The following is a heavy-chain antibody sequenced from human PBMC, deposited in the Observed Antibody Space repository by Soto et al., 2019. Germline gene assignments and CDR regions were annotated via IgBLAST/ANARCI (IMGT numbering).Heavy chain of an antibody. D-gene: IGHD5-18*01. CDR3: AKDLGRGYSYGPFDY. V-gene: IGHV3-23*01. CDR1: GFTFSSYA. Sequence: GGSLRLSCAASGFTFSSYAMSWVRQAPGKGLEWVSAISGSGGSTYYADSVKGRFTISRDNSKNTLYLQMNSLRAEDTAVYYCAKDLGRGYSYGPFDYWGQGTLVTVSS. J-gene: IGHJ4*02. CDR2: ISGSGGST.